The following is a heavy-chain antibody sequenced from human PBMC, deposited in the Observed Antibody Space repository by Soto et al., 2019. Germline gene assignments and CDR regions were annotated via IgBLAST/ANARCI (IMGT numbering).Heavy chain of an antibody. CDR1: GFSLSTRGVG. Sequence: SGPTLVNPTQTLTLTCTFSGFSLSTRGVGVGWIRQPPGKALEWLALIYWDDDKRYSPSLKSRLTITKVTSKNQVVLTMTNMDPVDTATYYCAHSLGNWNYVPWFDPWGQGTLVTVSS. V-gene: IGHV2-5*02. J-gene: IGHJ5*02. CDR2: IYWDDDK. D-gene: IGHD1-7*01. CDR3: AHSLGNWNYVPWFDP.